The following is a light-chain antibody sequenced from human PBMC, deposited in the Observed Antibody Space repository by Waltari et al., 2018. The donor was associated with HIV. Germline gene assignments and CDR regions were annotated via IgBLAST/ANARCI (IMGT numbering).Light chain of an antibody. Sequence: SYELTQPPSVSVSPGQTARITCSGDALPKQYAYWYQQKPGQAPVLVIYKDSERPSGIPERFSGSNSGTTVTLTISGVQAEDEADYYCQSADSSGTHVVFGGGTKLTVL. V-gene: IGLV3-25*03. CDR2: KDS. CDR3: QSADSSGTHVV. CDR1: ALPKQY. J-gene: IGLJ2*01.